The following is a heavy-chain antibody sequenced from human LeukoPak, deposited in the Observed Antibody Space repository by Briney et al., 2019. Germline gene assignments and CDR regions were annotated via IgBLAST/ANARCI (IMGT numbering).Heavy chain of an antibody. CDR1: GYIFTGYY. J-gene: IGHJ4*02. CDR3: ARDLGDSSEFDY. Sequence: GASVKVSCKTSGYIFTGYYMHWVRQAPGQGLEWMGWINPNSGGPNYAQKFQGRVTMTRDTSISTAYMELSRLRSDDTAVYYCARDLGDSSEFDYWGQGTLVTVSS. CDR2: INPNSGGP. V-gene: IGHV1-2*02. D-gene: IGHD3-22*01.